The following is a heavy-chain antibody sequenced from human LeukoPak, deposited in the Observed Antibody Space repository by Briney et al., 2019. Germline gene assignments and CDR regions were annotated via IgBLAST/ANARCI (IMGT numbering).Heavy chain of an antibody. CDR2: INHSGST. J-gene: IGHJ4*02. CDR1: GGSFSGYY. CDR3: ARMGYYGSGSYYLDY. V-gene: IGHV4-34*01. Sequence: SETLSLTCAVYGGSFSGYYWRCIRHPPGKALEWMGKINHSGSTNYYTSLMSRVTILVDTSKNQFSLQLSSVTAADTAVYYCARMGYYGSGSYYLDYWGQGTLVTVSS. D-gene: IGHD3-10*01.